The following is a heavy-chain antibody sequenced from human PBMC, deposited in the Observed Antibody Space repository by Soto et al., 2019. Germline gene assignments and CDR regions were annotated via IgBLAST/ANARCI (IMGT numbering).Heavy chain of an antibody. J-gene: IGHJ3*02. D-gene: IGHD1-26*01. Sequence: ESGGGVVQPGRSLRLSCAASGFTFSSYGMHWVRQAPGKGLEWVAVISYDGSNKYYADSVKGRFTISRDNSKNTLYLQMNRLRAEDTAVYYCAKLPTPLVGATADAFYIWGQGTRVTVSS. CDR1: GFTFSSYG. CDR3: AKLPTPLVGATADAFYI. V-gene: IGHV3-30*18. CDR2: ISYDGSNK.